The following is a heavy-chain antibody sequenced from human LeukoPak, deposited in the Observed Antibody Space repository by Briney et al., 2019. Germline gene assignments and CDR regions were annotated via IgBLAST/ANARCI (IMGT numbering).Heavy chain of an antibody. CDR1: GFTFSSYG. CDR2: ISYDGSNK. J-gene: IGHJ4*02. D-gene: IGHD3-22*01. Sequence: GGSLRLSCAASGFTFSSYGMHWVRQAPGKGLEWVAVISYDGSNKYYADSVKGRFTISRDNSKNTLYLQMNSLRPEDTAVYYCAEDFSYYDSSGYYPDYWGQGTLVTVSS. V-gene: IGHV3-30*18. CDR3: AEDFSYYDSSGYYPDY.